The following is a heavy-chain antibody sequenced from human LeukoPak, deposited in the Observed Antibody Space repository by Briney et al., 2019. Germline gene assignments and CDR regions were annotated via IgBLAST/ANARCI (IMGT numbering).Heavy chain of an antibody. J-gene: IGHJ5*02. D-gene: IGHD6-19*01. CDR3: AREDSSDWDINWFDP. V-gene: IGHV4-59*01. Sequence: SETLSLTCTVSGGSISSYYWSWIRQPPGKGLEWIGYIYYSGSTNYNPSLKSRVTISVDTSKNQFSLKLSSVTAADTAVYYCAREDSSDWDINWFDPWGQGTLVTVSS. CDR1: GGSISSYY. CDR2: IYYSGST.